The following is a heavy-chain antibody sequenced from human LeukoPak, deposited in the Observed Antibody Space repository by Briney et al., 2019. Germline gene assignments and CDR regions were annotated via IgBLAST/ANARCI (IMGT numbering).Heavy chain of an antibody. J-gene: IGHJ4*02. CDR2: INHSGST. Sequence: SETLSLTCTVSGGSISSYYWSWIRQPPGKGLEWIGEINHSGSTNYNPSLKSRVTISVDTSKNQFSLKLSSVTAADTAVYYCARGGRRWFGELFDYWGQGTLVTVSS. D-gene: IGHD3-10*01. CDR3: ARGGRRWFGELFDY. V-gene: IGHV4-34*01. CDR1: GGSISSYY.